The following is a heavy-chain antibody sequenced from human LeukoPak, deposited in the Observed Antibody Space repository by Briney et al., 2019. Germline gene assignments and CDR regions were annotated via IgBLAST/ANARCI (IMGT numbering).Heavy chain of an antibody. CDR2: IYSGGST. CDR3: ARVSRYYYYDSSVFAWFDP. CDR1: GFTVSSNY. J-gene: IGHJ5*02. V-gene: IGHV3-53*01. Sequence: GGSLRLSCAASGFTVSSNYMSWVRQAPGKGLEWVSVIYSGGSTYYADSVKGRFTISRDNSKNTLYLQMNSLRAEDTAVYYCARVSRYYYYDSSVFAWFDPWGQGTLVTVSS. D-gene: IGHD3-22*01.